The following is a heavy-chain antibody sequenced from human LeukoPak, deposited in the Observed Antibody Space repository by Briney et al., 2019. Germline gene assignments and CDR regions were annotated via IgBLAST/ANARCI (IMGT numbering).Heavy chain of an antibody. D-gene: IGHD1-7*01. CDR1: GLNLSLCY. Sequence: GGSERLFCRDWGLNLSLCYVRWMRQAPGKELVWISYISSATGHTNYADSVKGRFTISRDDAKNSLYLQLTSLRVEDTAVYYCARDGWNYFPLDFWGQGTLVTVSS. V-gene: IGHV3-11*06. CDR3: ARDGWNYFPLDF. CDR2: ISSATGHT. J-gene: IGHJ4*02.